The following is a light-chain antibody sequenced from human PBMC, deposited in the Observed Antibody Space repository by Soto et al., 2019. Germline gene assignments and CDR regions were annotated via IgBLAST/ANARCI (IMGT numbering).Light chain of an antibody. V-gene: IGKV1-39*01. CDR2: TAS. CDR1: QNINNN. CDR3: QQSSKTFIT. J-gene: IGKJ5*01. Sequence: DLQLTQSPSSLSASVGDRVTITCRASQNINNNLNWYQQKPGKAPKVLIYTASNLQSGAPSRFSGSGSGTDFTLTISSLQPEVFATYYCQQSSKTFITFGQGTRLEIK.